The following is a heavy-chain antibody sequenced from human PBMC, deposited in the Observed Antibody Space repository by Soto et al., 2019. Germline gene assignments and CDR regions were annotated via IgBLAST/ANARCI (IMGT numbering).Heavy chain of an antibody. CDR3: AKGWGSGDAFDI. V-gene: IGHV3-9*01. Sequence: EVQLVESGGGLVQPGRSLRLSCAASGFTFDDYAMHWVRQAPGKGLEWVSGISWNSGSIGYADSVKGRFTISRDNAKNSLYLQMYSLRAEDTALYYCAKGWGSGDAFDIWGQGTMVTVSS. CDR2: ISWNSGSI. CDR1: GFTFDDYA. J-gene: IGHJ3*02. D-gene: IGHD3-10*01.